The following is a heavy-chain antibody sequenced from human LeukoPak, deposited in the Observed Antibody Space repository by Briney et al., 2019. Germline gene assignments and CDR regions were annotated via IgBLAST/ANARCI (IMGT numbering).Heavy chain of an antibody. Sequence: GALRLSCAASGFTVSSNYMSWVRQAPGKGLEWVSVIHSGGSTYYADSVKGRFTISRDNSKNTLSLQMNSLRAEDTAVYYCARELPSAYYMDVWGKGTTVTVSS. CDR3: ARELPSAYYMDV. CDR2: IHSGGST. D-gene: IGHD2-2*01. CDR1: GFTVSSNY. V-gene: IGHV3-53*01. J-gene: IGHJ6*03.